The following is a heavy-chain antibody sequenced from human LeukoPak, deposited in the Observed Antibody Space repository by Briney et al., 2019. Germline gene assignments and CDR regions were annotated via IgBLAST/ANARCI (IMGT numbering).Heavy chain of an antibody. V-gene: IGHV3-30*04. CDR2: ISADGDDK. J-gene: IGHJ5*02. Sequence: GGSLRLSCVASGFTFHNYGMNWVRQAPGKGLEWVAGISADGDDKEYADSVRGRFTISRDDSRNTVHLQMNSLGAADTSRYYCARDSCLAHRLVGDPQQVLGCWFDPWGRGTLVTVSS. CDR1: GFTFHNYG. D-gene: IGHD3-16*01. CDR3: ARDSCLAHRLVGDPQQVLGCWFDP.